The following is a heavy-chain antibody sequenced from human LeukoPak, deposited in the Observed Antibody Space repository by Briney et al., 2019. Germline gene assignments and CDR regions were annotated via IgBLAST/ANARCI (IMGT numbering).Heavy chain of an antibody. CDR2: IYFSGTT. J-gene: IGHJ3*02. Sequence: SETLSLTCTVSGGSISSGDYYWNWIRQPPGKGLEWIGYIYFSGTTYYNPSLKSRITISVDTSKNQFSLKLSSVTAADTAVYYCASTTYYFTQHAFDIWGQGTMVTVSS. CDR1: GGSISSGDYY. D-gene: IGHD3-10*01. CDR3: ASTTYYFTQHAFDI. V-gene: IGHV4-30-4*01.